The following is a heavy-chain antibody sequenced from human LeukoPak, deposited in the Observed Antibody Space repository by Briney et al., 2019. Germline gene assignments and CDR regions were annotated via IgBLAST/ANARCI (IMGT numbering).Heavy chain of an antibody. CDR1: GGSFSGYY. V-gene: IGHV4-34*01. CDR2: INHSGST. CDR3: ASRYSYGYAGGATPY. D-gene: IGHD5-18*01. J-gene: IGHJ4*02. Sequence: PSETLSLTCAVYGGSFSGYYWSWIRQPPGKGLEWIGEINHSGSTNYNPSLKSRVIISVDTSKNQFSLKLSSVTAADTAVYYCASRYSYGYAGGATPYWGQGTLVTVSS.